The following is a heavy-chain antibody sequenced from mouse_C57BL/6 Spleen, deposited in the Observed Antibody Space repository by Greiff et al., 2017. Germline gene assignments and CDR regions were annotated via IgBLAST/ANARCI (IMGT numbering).Heavy chain of an antibody. CDR1: GYTFTSYW. J-gene: IGHJ4*01. CDR3: ARGYGYGNYGAMDY. D-gene: IGHD2-2*01. CDR2: IDPSDSYT. Sequence: QVQLQQPGAELVRPGTSVKLSCKASGYTFTSYWMHWVKQRPGQGLEWIGVIDPSDSYTNYNQKFKGKATLTVDTSSSTAYMQLSSLTSEDSAVCNCARGYGYGNYGAMDYWGQGTSVTVSS. V-gene: IGHV1-59*01.